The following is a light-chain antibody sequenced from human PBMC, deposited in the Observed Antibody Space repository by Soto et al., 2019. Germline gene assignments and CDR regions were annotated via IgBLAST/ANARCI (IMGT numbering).Light chain of an antibody. V-gene: IGKV1-39*01. CDR1: QSISSC. J-gene: IGKJ1*01. CDR2: AAS. CDR3: QQSYSTPVT. Sequence: DIQMTQSPSSLSASVGDRVTITCRASQSISSCLNWYQQKPGKAPKLLIYAASSLQSGVPSRFSGSGSGTEFTLTISSLQPEDFATYYCQQSYSTPVTFGQGTKVEIK.